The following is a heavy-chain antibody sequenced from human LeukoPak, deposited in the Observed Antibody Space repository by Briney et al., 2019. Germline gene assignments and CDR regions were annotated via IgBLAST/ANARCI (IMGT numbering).Heavy chain of an antibody. V-gene: IGHV4-34*01. CDR1: GGSFSGYY. CDR3: ARAANSEYFDY. J-gene: IGHJ4*02. Sequence: SETLSLTCAVYGGSFSGYYWSWIRQPPGKGLEWIGEINHSGSTNYNPSLKSRVTISVDTSKNQFSLKLSSVTAADTALYYCARAANSEYFDYWGQGILVTVSS. CDR2: INHSGST. D-gene: IGHD1-7*01.